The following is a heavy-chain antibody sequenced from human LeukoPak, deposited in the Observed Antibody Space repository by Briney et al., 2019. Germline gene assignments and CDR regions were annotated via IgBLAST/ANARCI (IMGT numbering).Heavy chain of an antibody. CDR3: AAEDSGALVY. D-gene: IGHD1-26*01. J-gene: IGHJ4*02. V-gene: IGHV4-39*01. CDR2: IYYSGET. CDR1: GGFIRTSYN. Sequence: SETLALTCSVPGGFIRTSYNWGWIRQPPGKGLEWIGSIYYSGETYYNPSLKSRLTISVDTSKNQFSLGLRSVTAPDTAVIYCAAEDSGALVYWGQGILVTVSS.